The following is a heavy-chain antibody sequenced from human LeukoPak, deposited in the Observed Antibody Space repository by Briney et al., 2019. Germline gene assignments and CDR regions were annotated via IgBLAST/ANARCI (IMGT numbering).Heavy chain of an antibody. Sequence: SETLFLTCSVSGGSMDSYYWSWIRQSPGKGLEGIGYNHNSGRTSYNGRTNYNPSLKSRVTISVDTSKNQFSLKLTSMTAADTALYYCAREYGSGSYYNYFFYGFDVWGQGTTVTVSS. CDR2: NHNSGRT. V-gene: IGHV4-59*01. J-gene: IGHJ6*02. CDR3: AREYGSGSYYNYFFYGFDV. CDR1: GGSMDSYY. D-gene: IGHD3-10*01.